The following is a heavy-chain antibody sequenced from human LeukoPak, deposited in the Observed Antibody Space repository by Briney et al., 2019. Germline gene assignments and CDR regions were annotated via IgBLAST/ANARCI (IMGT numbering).Heavy chain of an antibody. Sequence: GASVKVSCTASGYTFTSYYMHWVRQAPGQGLEWMGIINPSGGSTSYAQKFQGRVTMTRDTSTSTVYMELSSLRSEDTAVYYCARDARTSYDSSGYYFDYWGQGTLVTVSS. CDR1: GYTFTSYY. J-gene: IGHJ4*02. D-gene: IGHD3-22*01. V-gene: IGHV1-46*01. CDR3: ARDARTSYDSSGYYFDY. CDR2: INPSGGST.